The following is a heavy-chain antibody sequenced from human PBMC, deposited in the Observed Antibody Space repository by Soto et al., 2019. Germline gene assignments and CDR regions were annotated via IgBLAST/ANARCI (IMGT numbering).Heavy chain of an antibody. V-gene: IGHV1-2*02. J-gene: IGHJ5*02. D-gene: IGHD5-12*01. CDR1: GYTFTGYY. CDR3: ARRLRRDGYNSGS. CDR2: INPNSGGT. Sequence: ASVKVSCKASGYTFTGYYMHWVRQAPGQGLEWMGWINPNSGGTNYAQKFQGRVTMTRDTSISTAYMELSRLRSDDTAVYYCARRLRRDGYNSGSWGQGTLVTVSS.